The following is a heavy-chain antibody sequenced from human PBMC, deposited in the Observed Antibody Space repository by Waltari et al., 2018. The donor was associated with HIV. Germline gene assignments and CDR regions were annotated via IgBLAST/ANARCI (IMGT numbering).Heavy chain of an antibody. Sequence: QVQLVESGGGGVQPGRSLRLSCEASGFIFRIFDIHWVRQAPGKGLGWVAVIGYDGTKKDFADSVKGRFTISRDNSKNTLYLQMNSLRAEDTAVYYCARDSHYYDSTPFDYWGQGTLVTVSS. J-gene: IGHJ4*02. V-gene: IGHV3-33*01. D-gene: IGHD3-22*01. CDR1: GFIFRIFD. CDR3: ARDSHYYDSTPFDY. CDR2: IGYDGTKK.